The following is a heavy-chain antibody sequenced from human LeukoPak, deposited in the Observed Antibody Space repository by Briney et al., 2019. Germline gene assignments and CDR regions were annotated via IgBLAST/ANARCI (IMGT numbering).Heavy chain of an antibody. V-gene: IGHV4-4*07. D-gene: IGHD6-13*01. CDR2: IYTSGST. J-gene: IGHJ2*01. CDR1: SGSISNYD. CDR3: ARLTSSWYQDWYFDL. Sequence: PSETLPLTCTVSSGSISNYDWSWIRQPAGKGLEWIGRIYTSGSTNYNPSLKSRVTMSVDTSKKQFSLKLSSVTAADTAVYYCARLTSSWYQDWYFDLWGRGTLVTVSS.